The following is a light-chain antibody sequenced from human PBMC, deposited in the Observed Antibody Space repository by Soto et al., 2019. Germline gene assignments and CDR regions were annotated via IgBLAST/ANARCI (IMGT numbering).Light chain of an antibody. CDR3: QQLNNYPLT. CDR1: QGIGSY. Sequence: DIQLTQSPSFLSASLGDRVTITSRASQGIGSYLAWYQQKPGKAPRLLIYAASTLQSGVPSRFSGSGSDTEFTLTISSLQPEDFATYYCQQLNNYPLTFGGGTKVEIK. V-gene: IGKV1-9*01. J-gene: IGKJ4*01. CDR2: AAS.